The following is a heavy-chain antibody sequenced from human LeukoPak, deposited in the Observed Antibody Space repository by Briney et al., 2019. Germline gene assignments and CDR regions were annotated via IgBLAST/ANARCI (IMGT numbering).Heavy chain of an antibody. CDR3: ARGGYCTSTSCYQDY. CDR1: GFTFDDYG. J-gene: IGHJ4*02. CDR2: INWNGGNT. D-gene: IGHD2-2*01. Sequence: GGSLRLSCAASGFTFDDYGMSWVRQAPGKGLESVSGINWNGGNTDYADSVKGRFTISRDNAKNSLYLQMNSLRAEDTALYYCARGGYCTSTSCYQDYWGQGTLVTVSS. V-gene: IGHV3-20*04.